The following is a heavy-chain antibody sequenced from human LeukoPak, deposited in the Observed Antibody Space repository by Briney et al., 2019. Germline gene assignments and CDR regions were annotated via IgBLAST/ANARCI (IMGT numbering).Heavy chain of an antibody. CDR1: GFTFSSYW. CDR2: INSDGSST. D-gene: IGHD4-11*01. CDR3: AKIEVIQYQPRYFFDY. J-gene: IGHJ4*02. Sequence: QPGGSLRLSCAASGFTFSSYWMHWVRQAPGKGLVWVSRINSDGSSTSYADSVKGRFTISRDNSKYTLYLHMTSLRAEDTAVYYCAKIEVIQYQPRYFFDYWGQGTLVTVSS. V-gene: IGHV3-74*01.